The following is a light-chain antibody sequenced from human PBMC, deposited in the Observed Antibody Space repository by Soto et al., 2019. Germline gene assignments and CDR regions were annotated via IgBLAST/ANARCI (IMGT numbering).Light chain of an antibody. Sequence: DIPMTQSPSSLSASVGDRINITCRASQIIYRYLNWCQQKPGKAPRLLIYAASTLQSGVPSRFSGSGSRTDFTLTISSLQPEDFATYSCQQSYSTPFTFGQGTKLEIK. CDR1: QIIYRY. V-gene: IGKV1-39*01. J-gene: IGKJ2*01. CDR3: QQSYSTPFT. CDR2: AAS.